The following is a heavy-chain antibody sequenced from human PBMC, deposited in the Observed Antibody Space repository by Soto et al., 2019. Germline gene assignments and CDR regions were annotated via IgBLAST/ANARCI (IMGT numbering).Heavy chain of an antibody. J-gene: IGHJ6*02. V-gene: IGHV4-30-4*08. CDR2: IFFSGTT. CDR3: ARERVYGAAPPFYYYGTAV. Sequence: QVQMKESGPGLVEPSQTLSLKCTGSGVDIGSGDFLWSWIRQSPGKGLEWIGYIFFSGTTHYNKALKRRNVLSVDTSRNGFSLQLFSVTAADTAVYFCARERVYGAAPPFYYYGTAVWGHRTTVIVS. CDR1: GVDIGSGDFL. D-gene: IGHD3-10*01.